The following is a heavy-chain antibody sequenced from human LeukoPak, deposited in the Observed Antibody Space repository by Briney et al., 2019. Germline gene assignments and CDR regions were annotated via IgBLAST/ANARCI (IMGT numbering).Heavy chain of an antibody. CDR2: INPNSGGT. D-gene: IGHD6-6*01. J-gene: IGHJ4*02. CDR1: GYTFTGYY. V-gene: IGHV1-2*02. Sequence: GASVKVSCKASGYTFTGYYMHWVRQAPGQGLEWMGWINPNSGGTNYAQKFQGRVTMTRDTSISTAYMELSSLRSDDTGVYYCAGDPSRSYYVDYWGQGTLVTVSS. CDR3: AGDPSRSYYVDY.